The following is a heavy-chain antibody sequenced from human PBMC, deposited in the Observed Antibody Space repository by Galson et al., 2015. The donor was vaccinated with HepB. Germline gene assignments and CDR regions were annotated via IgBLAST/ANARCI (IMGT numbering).Heavy chain of an antibody. CDR2: ISGSGGST. J-gene: IGHJ4*02. Sequence: LRLSCAASGFTFSSYAMSWVRQAPGKGLEWVSAISGSGGSTYYADSVKGRFTISRDNSKNTLYLQMNSLRAEDTAVYYCAKDLSHSLQLLWFGESNLGAEYFDYWGQGTLVTVSS. CDR1: GFTFSSYA. CDR3: AKDLSHSLQLLWFGESNLGAEYFDY. D-gene: IGHD3-10*01. V-gene: IGHV3-23*01.